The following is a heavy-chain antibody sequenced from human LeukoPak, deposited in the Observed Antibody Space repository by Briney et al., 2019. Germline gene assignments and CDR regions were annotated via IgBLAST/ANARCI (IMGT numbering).Heavy chain of an antibody. CDR3: TRVLSSARPKATPDY. V-gene: IGHV3-72*01. CDR2: TRNKANSYTT. Sequence: GGSLRLSCAASGFTLSDYYMDWVRQAPGKGLEWVGRTRNKANSYTTEYAASVKGRFTILRDDSKNSLYLQMNSLKSEDTAVYYCTRVLSSARPKATPDYWGQGTLVTVSS. D-gene: IGHD2-15*01. J-gene: IGHJ4*02. CDR1: GFTLSDYY.